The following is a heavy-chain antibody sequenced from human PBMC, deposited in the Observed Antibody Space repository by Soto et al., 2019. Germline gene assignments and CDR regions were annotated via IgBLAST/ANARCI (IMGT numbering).Heavy chain of an antibody. Sequence: QVQLQESGPGLVKPSETLSLTCTVSGGSVSSGSFYWSWMRQPPGLTVEWVGFVYYIGRTNYNPSLTSRVAISVDTSKNQCSLKLSSVTAADTAVYYCAVGYSNSVFDPWGQGTRVTVSS. CDR3: AVGYSNSVFDP. V-gene: IGHV4-61*01. J-gene: IGHJ5*02. CDR2: VYYIGRT. CDR1: GGSVSSGSFY. D-gene: IGHD6-13*01.